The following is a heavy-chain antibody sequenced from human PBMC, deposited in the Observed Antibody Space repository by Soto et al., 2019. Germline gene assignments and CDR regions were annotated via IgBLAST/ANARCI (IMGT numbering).Heavy chain of an antibody. CDR1: GFTVSSYG. J-gene: IGHJ5*02. Sequence: PGGSLRLSCAASGFTVSSYGMHWVRQAPGKGLEWVAVIWYDGSNKYYADSVKGRFTISRDNSKNTLYLQMNSLRAEDTAVYYCARESSYEYYYDEGSWFDPWGQGTLVTVSS. V-gene: IGHV3-33*08. D-gene: IGHD3-22*01. CDR3: ARESSYEYYYDEGSWFDP. CDR2: IWYDGSNK.